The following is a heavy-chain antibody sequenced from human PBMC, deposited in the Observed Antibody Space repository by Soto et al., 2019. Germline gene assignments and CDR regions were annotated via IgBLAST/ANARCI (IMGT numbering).Heavy chain of an antibody. CDR2: IYHSGST. CDR3: ARLCSITSCLLSRIDP. D-gene: IGHD2-2*01. CDR1: GGSISTVDYS. V-gene: IGHV4-30-2*03. Sequence: PSETLSLTCAVSGGSISTVDYSWTWIRQPPGKGLEWIGSIYHSGSTYYNPSLKSRVTISVDTSKNQFSLKLSSVTAADTAVYYCARLCSITSCLLSRIDPWGQGTLVTVSS. J-gene: IGHJ5*02.